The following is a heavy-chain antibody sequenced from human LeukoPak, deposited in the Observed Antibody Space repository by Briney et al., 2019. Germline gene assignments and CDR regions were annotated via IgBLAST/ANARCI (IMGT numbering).Heavy chain of an antibody. J-gene: IGHJ6*02. CDR1: GFTFSSYG. CDR3: ARERYSSDYYYYYGMDV. CDR2: IWYDGSNK. Sequence: GGSLRLSCAASGFTFSSYGMHWVRQAPGKGLEWVAVIWYDGSNKYYADSVKGRFTISRDNSKNTLYLQMNSLRAEDTAVYYCARERYSSDYYYYYGMDVWGQGTTVTVSS. V-gene: IGHV3-33*01. D-gene: IGHD6-19*01.